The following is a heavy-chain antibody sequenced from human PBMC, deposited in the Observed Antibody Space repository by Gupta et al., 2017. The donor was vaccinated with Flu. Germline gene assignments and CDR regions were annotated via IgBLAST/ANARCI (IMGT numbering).Heavy chain of an antibody. Sequence: QVQLVQSGAEVKKPGSSVKVSCKASGGSLNTYAINWVRQAPGQGLEWMGGITASFDTTNAELKFQGRVTITADESTRTVDMELSSLTYEDTAGYYCARENPQADSGNEAFDIWGQGTMVTVSS. CDR3: ARENPQADSGNEAFDI. CDR2: ITASFDTT. CDR1: GGSLNTYA. D-gene: IGHD1-26*01. V-gene: IGHV1-69*01. J-gene: IGHJ3*02.